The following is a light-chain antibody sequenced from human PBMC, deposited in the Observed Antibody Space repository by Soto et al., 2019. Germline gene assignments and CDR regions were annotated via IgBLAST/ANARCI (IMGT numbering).Light chain of an antibody. CDR2: EGS. J-gene: IGLJ2*01. V-gene: IGLV2-23*03. CDR1: SSDVGSYNL. CDR3: SSYASSNTFV. Sequence: QSALTQPASVSGSPGQSITISCTGTSSDVGSYNLVSWYQQHPGKAPKLMIYEGSKRPSGISNHFSGSKSGNTASLTISGLQAEDEADYYCSSYASSNTFVFGGGTKLTVL.